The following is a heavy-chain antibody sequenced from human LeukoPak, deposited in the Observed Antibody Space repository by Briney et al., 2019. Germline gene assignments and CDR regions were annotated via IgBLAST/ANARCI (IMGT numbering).Heavy chain of an antibody. CDR1: GGTISNYY. Sequence: SESLSLTCTVSGGTISNYYWSWIRQPPGKGLECIGCIYYSGSTNYNPSHKRRVTITIDTTKNAFSAKLNPVTAADTAVYYCARAVEYYDSSYYFDHWGQGTRVTVST. CDR2: IYYSGST. CDR3: ARAVEYYDSSYYFDH. D-gene: IGHD3-22*01. V-gene: IGHV4-59*01. J-gene: IGHJ4*02.